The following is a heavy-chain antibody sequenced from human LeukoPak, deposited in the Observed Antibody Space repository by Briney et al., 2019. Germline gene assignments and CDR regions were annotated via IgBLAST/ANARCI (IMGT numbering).Heavy chain of an antibody. CDR2: ISGSGGST. Sequence: GGSLRLSCAASGFTFSSYAMSWVRQAPGKGLEWVSAISGSGGSTYYADSVKGRFTISRDNSKNTLYLQMNSLRAEDTAVYYCAKSGYSSSWYDGLYYYMDVWGKGTTVTVSS. CDR1: GFTFSSYA. D-gene: IGHD6-13*01. V-gene: IGHV3-23*01. J-gene: IGHJ6*03. CDR3: AKSGYSSSWYDGLYYYMDV.